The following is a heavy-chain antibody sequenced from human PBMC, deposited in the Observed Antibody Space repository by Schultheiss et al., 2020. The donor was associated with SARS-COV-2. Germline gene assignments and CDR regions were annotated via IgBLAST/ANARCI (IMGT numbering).Heavy chain of an antibody. CDR2: ISSSGSTI. CDR3: AKDRYGDYGPYYFDY. J-gene: IGHJ4*02. D-gene: IGHD4-17*01. CDR1: GFTFSDYY. Sequence: GGSLRLSCAASGFTFSDYYMSWIRQAPGKGLEWVSYISSSGSTIYYADSVKGRFTISRDNSKNTLYLQMNSLRAEDTAVYYCAKDRYGDYGPYYFDYWGQGTLVTVSS. V-gene: IGHV3-11*01.